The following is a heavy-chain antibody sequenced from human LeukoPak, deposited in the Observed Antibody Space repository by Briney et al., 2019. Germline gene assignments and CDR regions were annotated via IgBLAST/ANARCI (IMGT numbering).Heavy chain of an antibody. CDR3: AKDTRLYYYYGMDV. V-gene: IGHV3-9*01. Sequence: GGSLRLSCAASGFTFDDYAIHWVRQAPGKGLEWVSGISWNSGSIGYADSVKGRFTISRDNAKNSLYLQMNSLRAEDTALYYCAKDTRLYYYYGMDVWGQGTTVTVSS. CDR1: GFTFDDYA. CDR2: ISWNSGSI. D-gene: IGHD3-22*01. J-gene: IGHJ6*02.